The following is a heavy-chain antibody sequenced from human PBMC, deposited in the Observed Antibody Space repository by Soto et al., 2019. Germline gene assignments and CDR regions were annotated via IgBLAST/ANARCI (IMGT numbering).Heavy chain of an antibody. CDR1: GGSVSSGSYY. D-gene: IGHD6-19*01. J-gene: IGHJ4*02. V-gene: IGHV4-61*01. CDR2: IYYSGST. CDR3: ARGRRDIAVAGTGLLIDY. Sequence: SETLSLTXTVSGGSVSSGSYYWSWIRQPPGKGLEWIGYIYYSGSTNYNPSLKSRVTISVDTSKNQFSLKLSSVTAADTAVYYCARGRRDIAVAGTGLLIDYWGQGTLVTVSS.